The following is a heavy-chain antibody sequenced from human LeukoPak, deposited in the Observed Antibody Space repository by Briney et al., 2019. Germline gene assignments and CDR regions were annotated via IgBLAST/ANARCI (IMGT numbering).Heavy chain of an antibody. CDR1: GYTFTSYY. V-gene: IGHV1-46*01. Sequence: ASVKVSCKASGYTFTSYYMHWVRQAPGQGLEWMGIINPSGGSTSYAQKFQGRVTMTRDSSTSTAYMELRSLRSDDTAVYYCAHSPGGSYGDAFDIWGQGTMVTVSS. CDR2: INPSGGST. J-gene: IGHJ3*02. D-gene: IGHD1-26*01. CDR3: AHSPGGSYGDAFDI.